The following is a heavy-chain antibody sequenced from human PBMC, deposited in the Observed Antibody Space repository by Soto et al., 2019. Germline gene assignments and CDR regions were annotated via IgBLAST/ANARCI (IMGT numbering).Heavy chain of an antibody. J-gene: IGHJ3*02. V-gene: IGHV3-7*01. Sequence: GGSLRLSCAASGFTFNDFWMSWVRQAPGKGLEWVANIKQDGSDLYYVDSVKGRFTISRDNAKKSLCLQMNSLRAEDTAVYYCARSLGWRDAFDIWGQGTMVTVSS. CDR2: IKQDGSDL. CDR3: ARSLGWRDAFDI. D-gene: IGHD6-19*01. CDR1: GFTFNDFW.